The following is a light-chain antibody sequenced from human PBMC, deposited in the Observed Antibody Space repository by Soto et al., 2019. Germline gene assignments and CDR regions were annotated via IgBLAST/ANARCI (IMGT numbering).Light chain of an antibody. J-gene: IGKJ5*01. CDR2: GAS. V-gene: IGKV3-15*01. Sequence: EIVMTQSPAALSVSPGERATLSCRASQSVGSHLAWYQQRPGQAPRLLIYGASYRATGIPARFSGSGSGTEFTLTISSLQSEDFAVYYCQQYNNWPLTFGGGTRLEIK. CDR3: QQYNNWPLT. CDR1: QSVGSH.